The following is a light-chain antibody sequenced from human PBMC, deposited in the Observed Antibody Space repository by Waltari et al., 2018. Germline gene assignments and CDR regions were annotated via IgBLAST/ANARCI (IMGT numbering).Light chain of an antibody. CDR1: TSNTGSNN. CDR2: RNS. J-gene: IGLJ1*01. Sequence: QSGLTQSPSVSGTPGQRVTISCSGSTSNTGSNNVNWYQQFPGTAPKLLIDRNSERPSGVPDRFSGSKSGTSASLAISGLQSEDEAEYYCSAWDDSVHVFGTGTRVTVL. CDR3: SAWDDSVHV. V-gene: IGLV1-44*01.